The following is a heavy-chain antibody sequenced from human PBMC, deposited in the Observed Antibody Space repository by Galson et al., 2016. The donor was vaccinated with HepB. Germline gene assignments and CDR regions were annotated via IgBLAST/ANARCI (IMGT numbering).Heavy chain of an antibody. D-gene: IGHD6-13*01. CDR1: GVSTKSYY. J-gene: IGHJ5*02. CDR3: ARESSSWYQNGFVP. Sequence: ETLSLTCTVSGVSTKSYYWSWIRQPPGKGLEWIGYIYYSGTTNYNPSLRSRVTMSVDTSKNQFSLNLSSVTAADTAVYYCARESSSWYQNGFVPWGPGTLVTVSS. V-gene: IGHV4-59*12. CDR2: IYYSGTT.